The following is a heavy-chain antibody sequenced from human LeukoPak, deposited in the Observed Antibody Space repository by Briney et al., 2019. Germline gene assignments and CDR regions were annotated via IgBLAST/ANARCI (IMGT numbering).Heavy chain of an antibody. CDR2: MNPDSGGT. CDR3: ARDVPGYSSEFDF. Sequence: GASVKVSCKASGYTFTAYYIHWVRQAPGQGLEWVGWMNPDSGGTNSAQKFQGRVTMTRDTSISTAYLKLNRLTSDDTAVYYCARDVPGYSSEFDFWGQGTLVTVSS. V-gene: IGHV1-2*02. D-gene: IGHD6-19*01. CDR1: GYTFTAYY. J-gene: IGHJ4*02.